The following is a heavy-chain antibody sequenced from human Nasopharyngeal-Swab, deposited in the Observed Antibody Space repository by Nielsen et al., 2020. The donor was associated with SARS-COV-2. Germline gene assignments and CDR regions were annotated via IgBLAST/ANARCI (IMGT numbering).Heavy chain of an antibody. CDR1: GGSISSYY. D-gene: IGHD6-25*01. V-gene: IGHV4-59*01. CDR3: ARDSIVTAMAFDI. J-gene: IGHJ3*02. CDR2: IYYSGST. Sequence: SETLSLTCTVSGGSISSYYWSWIRQPPGKGLEWIGYIYYSGSTNYNPSLKSRVTISVDTSKNQFSLKLSSVTAADTAVYYCARDSIVTAMAFDIWGQGTMVTVSS.